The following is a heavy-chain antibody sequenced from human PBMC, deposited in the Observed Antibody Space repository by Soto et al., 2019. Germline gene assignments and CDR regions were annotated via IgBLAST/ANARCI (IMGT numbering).Heavy chain of an antibody. Sequence: SVKVSCKASGGTFSSYAISWVRQAPGQGLEWMGGIIPIFGTANYAQKFQGRVTITADESTSTAYMGLSSLRSEDTAVYYCAREQLGPSLAALDYWGQGTLVTVSS. V-gene: IGHV1-69*13. CDR3: AREQLGPSLAALDY. J-gene: IGHJ4*02. CDR2: IIPIFGTA. CDR1: GGTFSSYA. D-gene: IGHD6-6*01.